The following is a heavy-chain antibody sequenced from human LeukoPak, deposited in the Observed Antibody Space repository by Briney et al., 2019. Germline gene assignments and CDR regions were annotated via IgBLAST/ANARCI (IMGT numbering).Heavy chain of an antibody. D-gene: IGHD5-18*01. Sequence: PSETLSLTCTVSGGSISSYYWSWIRQPPGKGLEWIGYIYYSGSTNYNPSLKSRVTISVDTSKNQFSLKLSSATAADTAVYYCARLLDTAMVYYFDYWGQGTLVTVSS. CDR3: ARLLDTAMVYYFDY. V-gene: IGHV4-59*01. CDR2: IYYSGST. CDR1: GGSISSYY. J-gene: IGHJ4*02.